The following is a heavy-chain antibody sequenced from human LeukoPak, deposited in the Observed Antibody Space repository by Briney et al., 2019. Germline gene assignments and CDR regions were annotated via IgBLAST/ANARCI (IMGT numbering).Heavy chain of an antibody. CDR2: ISAYNGNT. Sequence: ASVKVSCKASGYTFTSYGISWMRQAPGQGLEWMGWISAYNGNTNYAQKLQGRVTMTTDTSTSTAYMELRSLRSDDTAVYYCAKYDSSGYYYVGYSAFDIWGQGTMVTVSS. CDR3: AKYDSSGYYYVGYSAFDI. J-gene: IGHJ3*02. V-gene: IGHV1-18*01. CDR1: GYTFTSYG. D-gene: IGHD3-22*01.